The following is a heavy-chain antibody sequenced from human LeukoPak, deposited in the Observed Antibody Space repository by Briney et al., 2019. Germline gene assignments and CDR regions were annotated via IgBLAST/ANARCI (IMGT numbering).Heavy chain of an antibody. CDR2: VIPIFGTA. CDR3: ARELGGGYSYGCRY. CDR1: GGTFSSYA. J-gene: IGHJ4*02. V-gene: IGHV1-69*13. Sequence: ASVKVSCKASGGTFSSYAISWVRQAPGQGLEWMGGVIPIFGTANYAQKFQGRVTITADESTSTAYMELSSLRSEDTAVYYCARELGGGYSYGCRYWGQGTLVTVSS. D-gene: IGHD5-18*01.